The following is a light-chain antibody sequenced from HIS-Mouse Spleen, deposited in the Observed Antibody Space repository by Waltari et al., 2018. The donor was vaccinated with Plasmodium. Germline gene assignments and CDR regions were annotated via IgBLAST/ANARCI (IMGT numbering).Light chain of an antibody. J-gene: IGKJ2*01. CDR2: AAS. CDR3: LQDYNYPYT. V-gene: IGKV1-6*01. CDR1: QGIRND. Sequence: AIQMTQSPSSLSASVGDRVTITCRASQGIRNDLGWYQQKPGKAPKLLISAASSLLSGVPSRFSGSGSGTDFTLTISSLQPEDFATYYCLQDYNYPYTFGQGTKLEIK.